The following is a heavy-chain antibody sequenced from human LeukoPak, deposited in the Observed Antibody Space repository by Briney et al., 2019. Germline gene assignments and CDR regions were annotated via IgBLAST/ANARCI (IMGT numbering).Heavy chain of an antibody. Sequence: KPGGSLRLSCAASGFTFSSYSMNWVRQAPGKGLEWVSSISSSSSYIYYADSVEGRFTISRDNAKNTLSLQMNSLRGEDTAVYYCGREDRIVLGNDAFDIWGQGTMVTVSS. CDR2: ISSSSSYI. V-gene: IGHV3-21*01. CDR1: GFTFSSYS. J-gene: IGHJ3*02. CDR3: GREDRIVLGNDAFDI. D-gene: IGHD2-8*01.